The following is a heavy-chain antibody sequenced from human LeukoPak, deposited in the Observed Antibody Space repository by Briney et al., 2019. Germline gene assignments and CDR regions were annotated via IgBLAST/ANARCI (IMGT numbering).Heavy chain of an antibody. V-gene: IGHV3-23*01. J-gene: IGHJ4*02. CDR1: GFTFRNCA. CDR3: AKHVSGSLFYFDY. Sequence: HTGGSLRLSCAASGFTFRNCAMSWVRQAPGKGLEWVSGISGTGYNTYYADSVKGRFTISRDNSKNTLYLQMNSLGAEDTAVYYCAKHVSGSLFYFDYWGQRTLVTVSS. D-gene: IGHD3-10*01. CDR2: ISGTGYNT.